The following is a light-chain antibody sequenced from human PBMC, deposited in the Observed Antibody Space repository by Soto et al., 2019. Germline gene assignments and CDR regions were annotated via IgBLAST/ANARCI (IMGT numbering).Light chain of an antibody. Sequence: QSALTQPASVSGSPGQSITISCTGTSSDVGGYNYVSWYQQHPGKVPKLMIYDVSYRPSGVSNRFSGSKSGNTASLTISGLQAEDEADYYCSSYTSSSTLYVFGTGTKLTVL. J-gene: IGLJ1*01. CDR1: SSDVGGYNY. V-gene: IGLV2-14*01. CDR2: DVS. CDR3: SSYTSSSTLYV.